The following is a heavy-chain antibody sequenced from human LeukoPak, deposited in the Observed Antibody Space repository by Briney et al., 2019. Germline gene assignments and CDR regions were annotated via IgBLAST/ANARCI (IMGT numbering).Heavy chain of an antibody. CDR1: GYTFTGYY. CDR2: INPNSGGT. J-gene: IGHJ4*02. D-gene: IGHD6-13*01. CDR3: ARRDSSSWPFVFDY. Sequence: ASVKVPCKASGYTFTGYYMHWVRQATGQGLEWRGWINPNSGGTNYAQKFQGRVTMTRDTSISTAYMELSRLRSDDTAVYYCARRDSSSWPFVFDYWGQGTLVTVSS. V-gene: IGHV1-2*02.